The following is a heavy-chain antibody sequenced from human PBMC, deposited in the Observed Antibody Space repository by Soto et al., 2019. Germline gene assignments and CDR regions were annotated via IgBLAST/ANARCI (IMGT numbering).Heavy chain of an antibody. D-gene: IGHD3-10*01. Sequence: GEALKISCKGSGYSFSIYWIAWVGQIPGKGLEGMGIIYPGDSDTRYSPSFQGQVTISADKSISTAYLQWSSLKASDTAMYYCARQDPSGLYYFDYWGQGTVVTVSS. CDR3: ARQDPSGLYYFDY. V-gene: IGHV5-51*01. J-gene: IGHJ4*02. CDR2: IYPGDSDT. CDR1: GYSFSIYW.